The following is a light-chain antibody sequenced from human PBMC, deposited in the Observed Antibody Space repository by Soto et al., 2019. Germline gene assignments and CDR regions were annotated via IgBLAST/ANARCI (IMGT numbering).Light chain of an antibody. J-gene: IGKJ4*01. V-gene: IGKV3-15*01. CDR3: QPYNNWPLT. CDR1: QGIGDT. CDR2: DTS. Sequence: EVVMRQSRSALSGSPVEGSTLSCRASQGIGDTLAWYQHKPGQTPRLLIYDTSTRATGVPTRFSGSRSGAEFTLTINSLQSEDFAVYYCQPYNNWPLTFGGGTKVDIK.